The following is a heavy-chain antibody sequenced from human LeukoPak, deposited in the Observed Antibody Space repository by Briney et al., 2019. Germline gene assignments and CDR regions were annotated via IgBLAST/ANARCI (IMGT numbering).Heavy chain of an antibody. V-gene: IGHV6-1*01. D-gene: IGHD4-17*01. J-gene: IGHJ6*03. CDR3: ARGRGRVYGDLAARGYYYYYMDV. CDR1: GDSVSSNSAA. Sequence: LQTLSLTSAISGDSVSSNSAAWNWLRQSPARGLEWLGRTCYRSKWYDDYAVSVRGRITINPDTSKNQFSLQLNSVSPEDTAVYYCARGRGRVYGDLAARGYYYYYMDVWGKGTTVTVSS. CDR2: TCYRSKWYD.